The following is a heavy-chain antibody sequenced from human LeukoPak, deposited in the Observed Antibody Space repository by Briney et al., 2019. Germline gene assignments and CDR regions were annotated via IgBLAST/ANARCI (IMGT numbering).Heavy chain of an antibody. CDR2: ISYDGSNK. CDR1: GFTFSSYG. CDR3: AKREGY. J-gene: IGHJ4*02. Sequence: GRSLSLSCAASGFTFSSYGMHWVRQAPGKGLEWVAVISYDGSNKYYADSVKGRFTISRDNSKNTLYLQMNSLRAEDTAVYYCAKREGYWGQGTLVTVSS. V-gene: IGHV3-30*18.